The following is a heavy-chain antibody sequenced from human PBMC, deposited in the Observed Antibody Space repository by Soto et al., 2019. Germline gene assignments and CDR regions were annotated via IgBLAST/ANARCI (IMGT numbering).Heavy chain of an antibody. D-gene: IGHD3-10*01. V-gene: IGHV3-23*01. CDR2: ISGSGGST. CDR3: AKDLLWFGESSMDV. Sequence: PGGSLRLSCAASGFTFSSYAMSWVRQAPGKGLEWVPAISGSGGSTYYADSVKGRFTISRDNSKNTLYLQMGSLRAEDTAVYYCAKDLLWFGESSMDVWGQGTTVTVSS. J-gene: IGHJ6*02. CDR1: GFTFSSYA.